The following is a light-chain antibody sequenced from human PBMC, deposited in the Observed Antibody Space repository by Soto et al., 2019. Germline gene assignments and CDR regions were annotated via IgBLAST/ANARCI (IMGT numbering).Light chain of an antibody. J-gene: IGLJ3*02. CDR2: EVS. CDR1: NNDIGSYDY. Sequence: QSALTQPASVSGSPGQSITLSCTGTNNDIGSYDYVSWFQQYPGEAPTLIIYEVSHRPSGISPRFSGSKSGNTASLTISGLQTEDEADYYCSSYGGRDNLMFGGGTQLTVL. CDR3: SSYGGRDNLM. V-gene: IGLV2-14*01.